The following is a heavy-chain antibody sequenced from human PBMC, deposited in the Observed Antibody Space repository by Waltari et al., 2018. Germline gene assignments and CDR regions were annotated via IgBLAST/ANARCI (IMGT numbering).Heavy chain of an antibody. CDR2: IYYSGST. J-gene: IGHJ2*01. CDR3: ARRNPKGKYSSSTNWYFDL. D-gene: IGHD6-6*01. Sequence: QVQLQESGPGLVKPSETLSLTRTVSGGSISTYYWSWIRQPPWKGLEWIGYIYYSGSTNYNPSLKSRVTISVDTSKNQFSLKLSSVTAADTAVYYCARRNPKGKYSSSTNWYFDLWGRGTLVTVSS. V-gene: IGHV4-59*08. CDR1: GGSISTYY.